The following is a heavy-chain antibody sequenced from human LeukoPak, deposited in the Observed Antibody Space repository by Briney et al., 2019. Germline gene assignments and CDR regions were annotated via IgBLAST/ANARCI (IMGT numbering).Heavy chain of an antibody. CDR1: GFSFSTYW. J-gene: IGHJ3*02. V-gene: IGHV3-74*03. CDR3: ARDFTIFDAFDI. Sequence: GGSLRLSCAASGFSFSTYWMHWVRQAPGKGLVWVSRIVSDGTSTTYADSVKGRFTISRDNAKNTVYLQMNSLRAEDTAVYYCARDFTIFDAFDIWGQGTMVTVSS. CDR2: IVSDGTST. D-gene: IGHD3-3*01.